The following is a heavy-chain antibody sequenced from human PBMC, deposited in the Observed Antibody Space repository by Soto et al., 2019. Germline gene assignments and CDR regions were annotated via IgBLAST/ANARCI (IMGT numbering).Heavy chain of an antibody. V-gene: IGHV3-30*03. Sequence: PGGSLRLSCAASGFIFSSYGMHWVRQAPGKGLEWVAVIAFDGSNKHYADSVKGRFTISRDNSKNTLYLQMNSLRAEDTAVFYCATDGAAAVPYYYYGLDVWGQGTTVTVSS. J-gene: IGHJ6*02. D-gene: IGHD6-13*01. CDR2: IAFDGSNK. CDR3: ATDGAAAVPYYYYGLDV. CDR1: GFIFSSYG.